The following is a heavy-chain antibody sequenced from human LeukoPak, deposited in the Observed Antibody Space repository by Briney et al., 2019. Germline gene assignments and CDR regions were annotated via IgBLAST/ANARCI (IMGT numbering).Heavy chain of an antibody. CDR2: MNPNSGNT. CDR1: GYTFTSYD. Sequence: GASVKVSCKASGYTFTSYDINWVRQATGQGLEWMGWMNPNSGNTGYAQKLQGRVTMTRNTSISTAYMELSSLRSEDTAVYYCARQVATKGEWAFDIWGQGTMVTASS. D-gene: IGHD5-12*01. V-gene: IGHV1-8*01. J-gene: IGHJ3*02. CDR3: ARQVATKGEWAFDI.